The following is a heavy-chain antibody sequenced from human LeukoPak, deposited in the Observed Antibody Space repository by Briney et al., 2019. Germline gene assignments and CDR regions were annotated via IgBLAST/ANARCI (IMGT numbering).Heavy chain of an antibody. V-gene: IGHV3-30*18. CDR3: AKVLHSSGWSNDAFDI. CDR2: ISYDGSNK. CDR1: GFTFSSYG. D-gene: IGHD6-19*01. J-gene: IGHJ3*02. Sequence: PGGSLRLSCAASGFTFSSYGMHWVRQAPGKGLEWVAVISYDGSNKYYADSVKGRFTISRDNSKNTLYLQMNSLRAEDTAVYYCAKVLHSSGWSNDAFDIWGQGTMVTVSS.